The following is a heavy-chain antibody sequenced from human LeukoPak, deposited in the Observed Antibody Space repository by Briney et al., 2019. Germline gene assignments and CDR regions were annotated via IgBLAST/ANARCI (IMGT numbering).Heavy chain of an antibody. J-gene: IGHJ4*02. CDR1: GFIFSDSA. Sequence: GGSLRLSCAASGFIFSDSAIQWVRQASGKGLEWVGRIRSKTNSYATAYGASVKGRFTFSRDDSKNILYLQMNSLKIEDTAIYYCAREQGRSVYFDAWGQGTLVTVSS. CDR2: IRSKTNSYAT. D-gene: IGHD7-27*01. CDR3: AREQGRSVYFDA. V-gene: IGHV3-73*01.